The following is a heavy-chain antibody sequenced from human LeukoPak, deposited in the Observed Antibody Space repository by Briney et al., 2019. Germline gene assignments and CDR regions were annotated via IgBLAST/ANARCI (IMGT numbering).Heavy chain of an antibody. CDR1: GGSISSYY. D-gene: IGHD3-22*01. V-gene: IGHV4-4*07. CDR3: ARVDCDSSGYYYVKFDY. CDR2: IYTSGST. Sequence: SETLSLTCTVSGGSISSYYWSWIRQPAGKGLEWIGRIYTSGSTNYNPSLKSRVTMSVDTSKNQFSLKLSSVTAADTAVYCCARVDCDSSGYYYVKFDYWGQGTLVTVSS. J-gene: IGHJ4*02.